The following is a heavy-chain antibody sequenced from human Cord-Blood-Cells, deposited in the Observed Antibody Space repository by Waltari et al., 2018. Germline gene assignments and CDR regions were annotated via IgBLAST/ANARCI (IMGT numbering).Heavy chain of an antibody. CDR2: IWYDGSNK. V-gene: IGHV3-33*01. D-gene: IGHD2-2*01. CDR1: GFTFSSYG. Sequence: QVQLVESGGGVVQPGRSLRLSCAASGFTFSSYGRHWVRQAPGKGMEGVAVIWYDGSNKYYADAVKGRFTIARDNSKNTLYLQMNSLRAEDTAVYYCAREYQLLLDYWGQGTLVTVSS. J-gene: IGHJ4*02. CDR3: AREYQLLLDY.